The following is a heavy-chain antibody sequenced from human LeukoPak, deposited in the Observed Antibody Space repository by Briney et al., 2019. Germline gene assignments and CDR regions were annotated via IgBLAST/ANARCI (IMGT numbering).Heavy chain of an antibody. CDR2: INPNSGGT. D-gene: IGHD6-19*01. CDR3: ARDTAVAAHYNEANY. CDR1: GYTFTGYY. J-gene: IGHJ4*02. V-gene: IGHV1-2*06. Sequence: ASVNVSCKASGYTFTGYYMHWVRQAPGQGLEWMGRINPNSGGTNYAQKFQGRVTMTRDTSISTAYMELSRLRSDDTAVYYCARDTAVAAHYNEANYWGQGTLVTVSS.